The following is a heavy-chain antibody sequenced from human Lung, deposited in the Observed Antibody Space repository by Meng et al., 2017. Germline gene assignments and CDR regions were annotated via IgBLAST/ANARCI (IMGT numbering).Heavy chain of an antibody. V-gene: IGHV3-15*07. CDR2: IKSKVDGGTT. D-gene: IGHD3-10*01. CDR3: STDLPFTDGVVIKN. J-gene: IGHJ4*02. CDR1: GCTFRNVC. Sequence: WGSLRLSCVASGCTFRNVCMNWVRQAPGKGRVWVGRIKSKVDGGTTDFAATVKGRFTISRDDAKNTLYLQMNSLKTADTAVYYCSTDLPFTDGVVIKNWGQGILVTVSS.